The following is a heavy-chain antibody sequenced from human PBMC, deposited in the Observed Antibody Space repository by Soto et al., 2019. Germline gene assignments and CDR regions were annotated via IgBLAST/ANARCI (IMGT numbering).Heavy chain of an antibody. Sequence: QVQLQESGPGLVKPSQTLSLTCTVSGGSISSGGYYWSWIRQHPGKGLEWIGYIYYSGSTYYNPCLKSRVTISVDTSKNQFSLKLSSVTAADTAVYYCARYFGVVIMSERAFDIWGQGTMVTVSS. CDR3: ARYFGVVIMSERAFDI. D-gene: IGHD3-3*01. CDR2: IYYSGST. CDR1: GGSISSGGYY. V-gene: IGHV4-31*03. J-gene: IGHJ3*02.